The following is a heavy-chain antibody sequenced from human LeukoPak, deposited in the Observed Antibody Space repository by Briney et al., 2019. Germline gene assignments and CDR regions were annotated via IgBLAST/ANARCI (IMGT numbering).Heavy chain of an antibody. Sequence: PSETLSLTCTVSGGSISSYDWSWVRQPPGKGLEWIGEINHSGSTNYNPSLKSRVTISVDTSKNQFSLKLSSVTAADTAVYYCARVRGVGATPGYFDYWGQGTLVTVSS. V-gene: IGHV4-34*01. CDR3: ARVRGVGATPGYFDY. CDR2: INHSGST. J-gene: IGHJ4*02. D-gene: IGHD1-26*01. CDR1: GGSISSYD.